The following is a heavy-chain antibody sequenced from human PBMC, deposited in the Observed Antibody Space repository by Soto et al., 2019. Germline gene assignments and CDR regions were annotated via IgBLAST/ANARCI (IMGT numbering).Heavy chain of an antibody. CDR1: GGTFSSYA. Sequence: GASVKVSCKASGGTFSSYAISWVRQAPGQGLEWMGGIIPIFGTANYAQKFQGRVTITADESTSTAYMELSSLRSEDTAVYYCASSLRGSYTWPLDYWGQGTLVTVSS. V-gene: IGHV1-69*13. CDR2: IIPIFGTA. D-gene: IGHD1-26*01. J-gene: IGHJ4*02. CDR3: ASSLRGSYTWPLDY.